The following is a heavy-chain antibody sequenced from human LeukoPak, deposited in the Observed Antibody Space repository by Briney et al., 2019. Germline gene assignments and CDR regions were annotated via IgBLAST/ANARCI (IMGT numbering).Heavy chain of an antibody. CDR2: ISSSSSYI. CDR3: ARNEATVVTPGAFDI. Sequence: GGSLRLSCAASGFTFSSYSMNWVRQAPGKGLEWVSSISSSSSYIYYADSVKGRFTISRDNAKNSLYLQMNSLRAEDTAVYYCARNEATVVTPGAFDIWGQGTMVAVSS. CDR1: GFTFSSYS. J-gene: IGHJ3*02. V-gene: IGHV3-21*01. D-gene: IGHD4-23*01.